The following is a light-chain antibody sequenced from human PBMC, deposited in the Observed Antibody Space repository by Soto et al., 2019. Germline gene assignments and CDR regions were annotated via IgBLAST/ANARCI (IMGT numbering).Light chain of an antibody. CDR2: GAS. Sequence: EIVMTQSPATLYVSPGEKATLSGRASQSVSSNLAWYQQKPGQAPRLLIYGASTRATGVPARFSGSGSGTEFALTISSLQSEDFAVYYCQQYNNWRTFGQGTKVEIK. J-gene: IGKJ1*01. CDR3: QQYNNWRT. CDR1: QSVSSN. V-gene: IGKV3-15*01.